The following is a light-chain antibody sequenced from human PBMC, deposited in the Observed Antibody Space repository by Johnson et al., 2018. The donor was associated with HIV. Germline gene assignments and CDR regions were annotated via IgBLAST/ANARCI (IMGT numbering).Light chain of an antibody. CDR3: GTWDSSLSVYV. V-gene: IGLV1-51*01. CDR1: TSNIGNND. CDR2: DNY. J-gene: IGLJ1*01. Sequence: QSVLTQPPSVSAAPGQKVTFSCSGSTSNIGNNDVSWYRHLPGTAPKLLIYDNYKRPSGILDRFSGSKSGTSATLDITGLQTGDEADYYCGTWDSSLSVYVFATGTKVTVL.